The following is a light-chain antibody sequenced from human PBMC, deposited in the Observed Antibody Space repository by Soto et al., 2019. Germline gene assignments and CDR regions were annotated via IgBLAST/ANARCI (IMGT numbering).Light chain of an antibody. CDR1: QSVSNY. Sequence: EIVLTQSPGTLSLSPGERATLSCRASQSVSNYLAWYQQKPGQAPRLLIYGASSRATGIPDRFSGSGSGTDFTLTISSLEPGDVAVYYCQQYGTFRTFGQGTKVEIK. J-gene: IGKJ1*01. CDR2: GAS. CDR3: QQYGTFRT. V-gene: IGKV3-20*01.